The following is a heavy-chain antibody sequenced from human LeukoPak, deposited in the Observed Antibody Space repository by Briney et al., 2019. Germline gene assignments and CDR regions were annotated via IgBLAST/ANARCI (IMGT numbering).Heavy chain of an antibody. V-gene: IGHV3-30*18. J-gene: IGHJ6*02. Sequence: PGRSLRLSCAAPGFIFSNSAMHWVRQAPGKGLEWVAVISYDGSNKYYADSVKGRFTISRDNSKNTLYLQMNSLRAEDTAVYYCAKVGCSSTSCYEDGMDVWGQGTTVTVSS. CDR1: GFIFSNSA. D-gene: IGHD2-2*01. CDR3: AKVGCSSTSCYEDGMDV. CDR2: ISYDGSNK.